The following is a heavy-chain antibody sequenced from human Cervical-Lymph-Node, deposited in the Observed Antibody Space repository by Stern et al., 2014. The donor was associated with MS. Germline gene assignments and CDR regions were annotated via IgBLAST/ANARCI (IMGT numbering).Heavy chain of an antibody. J-gene: IGHJ6*02. CDR2: LIGSGDST. D-gene: IGHD6-19*01. CDR1: GFTFSAYA. Sequence: EVQLVESGGDLVQPGGSLRLSCAGSGFTFSAYAMNWVRQAPGKGLEWVSTLIGSGDSTYYADSVKGRFTISRDNSKNTLYLQMNSLRAEDTAVYYCAKSSDLIGSGWQYHYYGLDGWGHGTAVTVSS. CDR3: AKSSDLIGSGWQYHYYGLDG. V-gene: IGHV3-23*04.